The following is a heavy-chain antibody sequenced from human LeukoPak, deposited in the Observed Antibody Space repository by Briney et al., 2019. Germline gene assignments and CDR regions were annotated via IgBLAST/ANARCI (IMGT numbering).Heavy chain of an antibody. CDR3: ARFIAAPYYFDY. CDR2: ISSSRSYI. Sequence: GGSLRLSCAASGFTFSSYSMNWVRQAPGKGLEWGSFISSSRSYIYYADSVKGRFTISRDNAKNSLYLQMNSLRAEDTAVYYCARFIAAPYYFDYWGRGTLVTVSS. J-gene: IGHJ4*02. D-gene: IGHD6-13*01. CDR1: GFTFSSYS. V-gene: IGHV3-21*01.